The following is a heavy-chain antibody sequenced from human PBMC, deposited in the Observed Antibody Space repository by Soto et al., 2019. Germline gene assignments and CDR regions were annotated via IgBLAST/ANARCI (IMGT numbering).Heavy chain of an antibody. CDR1: GFTFSNSG. D-gene: IGHD6-13*01. J-gene: IGHJ4*02. Sequence: PGGSLILSCAASGFTFSNSGMHWVLQAPGKGLEWVAAIWYDGSNKHYADSVKGRFTISRDNSRDTLYLQMNSLRAEDTAVYYCARDHGLNIAAVYFDYWGQGTLVTVSS. CDR2: IWYDGSNK. CDR3: ARDHGLNIAAVYFDY. V-gene: IGHV3-33*01.